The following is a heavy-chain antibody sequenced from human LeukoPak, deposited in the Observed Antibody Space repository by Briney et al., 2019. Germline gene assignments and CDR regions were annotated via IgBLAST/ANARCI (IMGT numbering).Heavy chain of an antibody. D-gene: IGHD6-13*01. CDR2: ISYDGSNK. Sequence: QTGGSLRLSCAASGFTFSSHAMHWVRQAPGKGLEWVAVISYDGSNKYYADSVKGRFTISRDNSKNTLYLQMNSLRAEDTAVYYCARDSPYSSSWYAIDYWGQGTLVTVSS. CDR1: GFTFSSHA. V-gene: IGHV3-30-3*01. J-gene: IGHJ4*02. CDR3: ARDSPYSSSWYAIDY.